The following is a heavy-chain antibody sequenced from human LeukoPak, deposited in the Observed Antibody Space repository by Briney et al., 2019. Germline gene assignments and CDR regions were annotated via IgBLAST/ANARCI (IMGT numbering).Heavy chain of an antibody. V-gene: IGHV4-59*01. CDR1: GFTISSYY. J-gene: IGHJ4*02. D-gene: IGHD6-13*01. CDR3: ASDIAAAGVFTFDY. CDR2: IYYSGST. Sequence: SETLSLTCTASGFTISSYYWSWIRQPPGKGLEWIGYIYYSGSTNYNPSLKSRVTISVDTSKNQFSLKLSSVTAADTAVYYCASDIAAAGVFTFDYWGQGTLVTVSS.